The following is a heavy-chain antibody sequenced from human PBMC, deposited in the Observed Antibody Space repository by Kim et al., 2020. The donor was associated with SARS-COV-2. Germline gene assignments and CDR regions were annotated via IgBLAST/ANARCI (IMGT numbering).Heavy chain of an antibody. CDR3: AREGISVPGGFLITHYYGMDV. CDR1: GGSFSSSYY. V-gene: IGHV4-59*01. J-gene: IGHJ6*02. D-gene: IGHD3-10*01. CDR2: FFNSGSI. Sequence: SQTLSLTCTVSGGSFSSSYYWSWIRQSPGKGLEWIGYFFNSGSIDYNPSLKTRVTISVDKSKKQFSLTLTSVTPADTAVYYCAREGISVPGGFLITHYYGMDVWGQGTTVTISS.